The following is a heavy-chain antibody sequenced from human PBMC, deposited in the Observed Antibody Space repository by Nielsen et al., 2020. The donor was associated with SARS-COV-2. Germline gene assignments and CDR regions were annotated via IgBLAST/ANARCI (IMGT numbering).Heavy chain of an antibody. CDR1: GFTFSSYN. CDR2: IGTAGDT. D-gene: IGHD4-17*01. Sequence: GESLKISCAASGFTFSSYNMHWVRQATGKGLEWVSAIGTAGDTYYPGSVKGRFTISRENAKNSLYLQMNSLRAEDTAVYYCARDHRGDYGDFDYWGQGTLVTVSS. J-gene: IGHJ4*02. CDR3: ARDHRGDYGDFDY. V-gene: IGHV3-13*01.